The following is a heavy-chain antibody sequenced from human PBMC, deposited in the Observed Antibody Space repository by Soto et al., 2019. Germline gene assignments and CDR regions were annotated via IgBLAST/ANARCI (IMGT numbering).Heavy chain of an antibody. CDR1: GCSISSYY. Sequence: PSETLSLTCTVSGCSISSYYWSWIRQPPGKGLEWIGYIYYSGSTNYNPSLKSRVTISVDTSKNQFSLNLSSVTAADTAVYYCARVGYYYDSSALGGDWFDPWGQGTLVTVSS. CDR2: IYYSGST. J-gene: IGHJ5*02. CDR3: ARVGYYYDSSALGGDWFDP. D-gene: IGHD3-22*01. V-gene: IGHV4-59*01.